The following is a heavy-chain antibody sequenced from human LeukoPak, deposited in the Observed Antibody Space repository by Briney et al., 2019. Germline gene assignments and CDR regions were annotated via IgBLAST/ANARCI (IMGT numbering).Heavy chain of an antibody. V-gene: IGHV3-11*01. D-gene: IGHD3-9*01. CDR1: GFTFSGYY. CDR3: ARDLGYDILTGYHIPYYFDY. CDR2: ISSSGSTI. Sequence: PGGSLRLSCAASGFTFSGYYMSWIRQAPGKGLEWVSYISSSGSTIYYADSVKGRFTISRDNAKNSLYLQMNSLRAEDTAVYYCARDLGYDILTGYHIPYYFDYWGQGTLVTVSS. J-gene: IGHJ4*02.